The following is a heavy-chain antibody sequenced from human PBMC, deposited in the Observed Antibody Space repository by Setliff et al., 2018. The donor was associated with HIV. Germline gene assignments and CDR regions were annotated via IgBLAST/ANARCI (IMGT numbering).Heavy chain of an antibody. V-gene: IGHV1-46*01. CDR1: XYTFTSYY. D-gene: IGHD3-3*01. Sequence: GASVKVSCKASXYTFTSYYMPWVRQAPGQGLEWMGIINPSGGSTSYAQKFQGRVTMTRDTSTSTVYMELSSPRSEDTAVYYCARVRPKNRYYNFWSGYFGAFDIWGQGTMVTVSS. CDR3: ARVRPKNRYYNFWSGYFGAFDI. CDR2: INPSGGST. J-gene: IGHJ3*02.